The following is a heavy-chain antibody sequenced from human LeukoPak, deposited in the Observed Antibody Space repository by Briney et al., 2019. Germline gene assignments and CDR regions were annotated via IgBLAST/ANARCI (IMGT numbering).Heavy chain of an antibody. J-gene: IGHJ4*02. V-gene: IGHV3-30*18. D-gene: IGHD3-10*01. Sequence: PGRSLRLSCAASGFTFSSYGMHWVRQAPGKGLEWVAVISYDGSNKYYADSVKGRFTISRDNSKNTLYLQMNSLRAEDTAVYYCAKVTMVRGVTQSGDYWGQGNPGHRLL. CDR2: ISYDGSNK. CDR1: GFTFSSYG. CDR3: AKVTMVRGVTQSGDY.